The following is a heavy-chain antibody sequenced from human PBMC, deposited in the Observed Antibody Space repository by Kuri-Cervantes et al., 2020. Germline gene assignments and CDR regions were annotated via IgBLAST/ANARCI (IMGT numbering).Heavy chain of an antibody. CDR2: IYYTGGT. D-gene: IGHD4-23*01. CDR3: ARGMHDYGGLNFDY. CDR1: GGSISYYY. V-gene: IGHV4-59*01. Sequence: GSLRLSCTVSGGSISYYYWSWIRQPPGKGLEWIGDIYYTGGTNNNPSLKSRITMSVDTSKNQFSLKLSSVTAADTAVYYCARGMHDYGGLNFDYWGQGTLVTVSS. J-gene: IGHJ4*02.